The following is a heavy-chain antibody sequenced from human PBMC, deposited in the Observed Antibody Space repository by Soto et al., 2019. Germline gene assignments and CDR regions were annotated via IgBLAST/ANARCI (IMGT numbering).Heavy chain of an antibody. CDR2: TYYSGST. CDR3: ASITAMVPHLDY. D-gene: IGHD5-18*01. Sequence: QLQLQESGPGLAKPSETLSLTCTVSGGPITSSNYYWGWIRQPPGKGLEWIGTTYYSGSTYYNPPLKSRVTISVGTSENQFSLKLSSGTAADTPVYCCASITAMVPHLDYWGQGTLVTVSS. J-gene: IGHJ4*02. V-gene: IGHV4-39*01. CDR1: GGPITSSNYY.